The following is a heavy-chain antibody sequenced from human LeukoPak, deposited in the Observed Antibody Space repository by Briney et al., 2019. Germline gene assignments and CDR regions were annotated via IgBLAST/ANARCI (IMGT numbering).Heavy chain of an antibody. CDR3: AYSSGWCEYYYYMDV. D-gene: IGHD6-19*01. CDR2: INPNSGGT. J-gene: IGHJ6*03. CDR1: GYTFTGYY. V-gene: IGHV1-2*02. Sequence: ASVKVSCKASGYTFTGYYMHWVRQAPGQGLEWMGWINPNSGGTNYAQKFQGRVTMTRDTSISTAYMELSRLRSDDTAVYYCAYSSGWCEYYYYMDVWGKGTTVTVSS.